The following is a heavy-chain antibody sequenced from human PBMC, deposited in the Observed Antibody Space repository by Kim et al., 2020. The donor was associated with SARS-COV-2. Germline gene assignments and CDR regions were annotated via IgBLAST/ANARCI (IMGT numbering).Heavy chain of an antibody. V-gene: IGHV3-30*03. Sequence: GGSLRLSCAASGFTFSAYGMHWVRQAPGKGLEWVAVISTVGSNKYYADSVNGRFTISRDNSRTTLYLQMNSLRAEDTAVYYCTTDSHWGQGTLVTVSS. J-gene: IGHJ1*01. CDR1: GFTFSAYG. CDR2: ISTVGSNK. CDR3: TTDSH.